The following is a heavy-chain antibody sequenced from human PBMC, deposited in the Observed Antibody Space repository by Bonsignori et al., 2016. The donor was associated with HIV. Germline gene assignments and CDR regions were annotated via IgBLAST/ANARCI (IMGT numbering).Heavy chain of an antibody. Sequence: WIRQLPGKGLEWIGEINHSGSTNYNPSLKSRVTISVDTSKNQFSLKLSSVTAADTAVYYCARGRGSGSYYLYYFDYWGQGTLVTVSS. CDR2: INHSGST. J-gene: IGHJ4*02. V-gene: IGHV4-34*01. D-gene: IGHD3-10*01. CDR3: ARGRGSGSYYLYYFDY.